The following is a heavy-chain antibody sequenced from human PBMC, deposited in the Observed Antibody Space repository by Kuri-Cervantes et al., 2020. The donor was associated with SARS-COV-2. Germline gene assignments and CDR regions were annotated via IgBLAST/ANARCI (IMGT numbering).Heavy chain of an antibody. J-gene: IGHJ4*02. CDR1: GFTFSSYG. Sequence: GESLKISCAASGFTFSSYGMHWVRQAPGKGLEWVAVISYDGSNKYYADSVKGRFTISRDNSKNTLYLQMNSLRAEDTAVYYCARSRGGSYYSPFDYWGQGTLVTVSS. V-gene: IGHV3-30*03. D-gene: IGHD1-26*01. CDR2: ISYDGSNK. CDR3: ARSRGGSYYSPFDY.